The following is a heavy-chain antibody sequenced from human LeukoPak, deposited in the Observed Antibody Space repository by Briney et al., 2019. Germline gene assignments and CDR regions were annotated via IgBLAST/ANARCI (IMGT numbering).Heavy chain of an antibody. CDR2: ISGSGGST. V-gene: IGHV3-23*01. Sequence: GGSLRLSCAASGFTFSNYVMSWVRQAPGKGLEWVSSISGSGGSTYYADSVKGRFTISRDNSKNTLYLQMNSPRVEDTAVYYCAEEVGNTYPTFDYWGQGTLVTVSS. D-gene: IGHD1-26*01. CDR3: AEEVGNTYPTFDY. CDR1: GFTFSNYV. J-gene: IGHJ4*02.